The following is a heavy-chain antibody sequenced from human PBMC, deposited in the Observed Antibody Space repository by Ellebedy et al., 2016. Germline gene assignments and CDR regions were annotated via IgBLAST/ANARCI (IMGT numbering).Heavy chain of an antibody. CDR1: GFTFSSYA. D-gene: IGHD6-19*01. V-gene: IGHV3-23*01. Sequence: GGSLRLSCAASGFTFSSYAMSWVRQAPRKGLEWVSAISGSGGSTYYADSVKGRFTISRDNSKNTLYLQMNSLRAEDTAVYYCAKGLQYSSGWVGDYWGQGTLVTVSS. CDR3: AKGLQYSSGWVGDY. CDR2: ISGSGGST. J-gene: IGHJ4*02.